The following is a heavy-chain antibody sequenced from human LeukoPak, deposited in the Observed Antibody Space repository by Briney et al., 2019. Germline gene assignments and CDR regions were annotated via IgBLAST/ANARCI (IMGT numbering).Heavy chain of an antibody. J-gene: IGHJ4*02. CDR3: ARGRSSSWYVDFDY. V-gene: IGHV4-4*07. Sequence: SETLSLTCTVSGGSISSYYWSWIRQPAGKGLEWIGRIYTSGSTNYNPSLKSRVTMSVDTSKNQFSLKLSSVTAADTAVYYCARGRSSSWYVDFDYWGQGTLVTVSS. D-gene: IGHD6-13*01. CDR2: IYTSGST. CDR1: GGSISSYY.